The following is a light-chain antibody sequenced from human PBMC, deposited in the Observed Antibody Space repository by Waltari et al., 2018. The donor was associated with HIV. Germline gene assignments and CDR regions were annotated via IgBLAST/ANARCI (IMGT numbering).Light chain of an antibody. V-gene: IGKV1-9*01. Sequence: DIQLTQSPSFLSASVGDRVTVACRASQDISHFLAWYQQKPGTAPRLLIYDASTLYSGVPSRFRGSGSGTEFTLTISSLQPEDFVSYYCQQLHTFPLTFGGGTKV. J-gene: IGKJ4*01. CDR2: DAS. CDR1: QDISHF. CDR3: QQLHTFPLT.